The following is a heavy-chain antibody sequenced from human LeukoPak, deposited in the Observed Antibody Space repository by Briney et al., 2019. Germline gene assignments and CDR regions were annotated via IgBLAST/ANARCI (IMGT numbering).Heavy chain of an antibody. CDR2: ISGSGSDL. V-gene: IGHV3-11*01. J-gene: IGHJ6*02. D-gene: IGHD3-22*01. Sequence: GGSLRLSCVACGFSFSDYYMSWIRQAPGRGLEWISYISGSGSDLYYADSVKGRFTISRDNANNSLYLQMNSLRAEDTAVYYCARSIGYYYAMDVWGQGTTVTVSS. CDR3: ARSIGYYYAMDV. CDR1: GFSFSDYY.